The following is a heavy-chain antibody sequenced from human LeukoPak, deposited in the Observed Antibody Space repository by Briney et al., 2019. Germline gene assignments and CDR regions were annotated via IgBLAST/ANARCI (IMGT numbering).Heavy chain of an antibody. V-gene: IGHV4-39*01. D-gene: IGHD3-10*02. Sequence: TPSEALSLTCTVSGGSISSSSYYWGWIRQPPGKGLEWIGSIYYSGSTYYNPSLKSRVTISVDTSKNQFSLKLSSVTAADTAVYYCARCSGSYYLQFDYWGQGTLVTVSS. CDR2: IYYSGST. CDR3: ARCSGSYYLQFDY. CDR1: GGSISSSSYY. J-gene: IGHJ4*02.